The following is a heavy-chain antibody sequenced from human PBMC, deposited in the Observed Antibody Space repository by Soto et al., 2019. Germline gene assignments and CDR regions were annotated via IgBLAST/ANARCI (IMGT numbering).Heavy chain of an antibody. CDR2: ITHSGRT. D-gene: IGHD2-8*02. J-gene: IGHJ4*02. CDR3: ARDKITGLLDY. CDR1: GGSFSGYY. V-gene: IGHV4-34*01. Sequence: QVQLQQWGAGLLKPSETLSLTCAVYGGSFSGYYWSWIRQPPGTGLEWIGEITHSGRTNYNTSLKSRVSISVDTSKKQFSLKLTSVTAADTAVYYCARDKITGLLDYWGQGTLVNVS.